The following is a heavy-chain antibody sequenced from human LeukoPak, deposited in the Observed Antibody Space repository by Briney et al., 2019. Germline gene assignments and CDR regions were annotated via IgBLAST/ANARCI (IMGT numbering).Heavy chain of an antibody. CDR2: KSFDGTNK. Sequence: GTSLRLSCAASGFAFSTYGMHWGRQAPGKGLEWVAVKSFDGTNKNYADSVKGRFTISRDNSKNTLFLQMNSLRAEDTAVYYCAKKSPGTYYAPPDYWGQGTLVTVSS. J-gene: IGHJ4*02. D-gene: IGHD3-10*01. CDR1: GFAFSTYG. CDR3: AKKSPGTYYAPPDY. V-gene: IGHV3-30*18.